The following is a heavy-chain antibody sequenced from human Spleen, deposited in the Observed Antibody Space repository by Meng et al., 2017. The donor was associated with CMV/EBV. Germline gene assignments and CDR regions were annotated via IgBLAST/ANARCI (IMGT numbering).Heavy chain of an antibody. D-gene: IGHD1-26*01. CDR3: VRDLVGAGHYLDF. J-gene: IGHJ4*02. CDR2: IRYLGTEK. CDR1: GFTFSSAG. V-gene: IGHV3-30*02. Sequence: AASGFTFSSAGMHWVRRAPGKGLEWVTFIRYLGTEKFYADSVKGRFTTSRDNSKNILFLQMDRLRLEDTAVYYCVRDLVGAGHYLDFWGQGALVTVSS.